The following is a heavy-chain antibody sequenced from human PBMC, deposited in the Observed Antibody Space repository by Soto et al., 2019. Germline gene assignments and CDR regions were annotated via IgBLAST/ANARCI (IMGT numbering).Heavy chain of an antibody. CDR1: GVTFSSET. J-gene: IGHJ4*02. Sequence: QVQLVQSGAEVKKPGSSVKVSCQASGVTFSSETLGWVRQAPGQGLEWVGGIIPLLGTASYAQTFQGRVTVSADESTSTVNMELSRLRSDDTAVYFCATEWGENPASPFEAGGQGTLVTVSS. D-gene: IGHD1-26*01. CDR2: IIPLLGTA. V-gene: IGHV1-69*01. CDR3: ATEWGENPASPFEA.